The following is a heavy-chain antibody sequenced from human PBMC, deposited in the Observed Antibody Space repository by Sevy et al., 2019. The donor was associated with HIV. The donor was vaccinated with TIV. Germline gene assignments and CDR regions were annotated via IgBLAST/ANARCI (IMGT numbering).Heavy chain of an antibody. Sequence: GGSLRLSCAASGFTFSDYNMNWVRQAPGKGLEWVSYISGLSNYIYYADSVKGRFSISRDNAKNSLFLQMNSLRAEDTALYYCARGVRTYDAFDLWGQGTMVTDSS. CDR2: ISGLSNYI. J-gene: IGHJ3*01. CDR3: ARGVRTYDAFDL. V-gene: IGHV3-21*01. CDR1: GFTFSDYN. D-gene: IGHD6-6*01.